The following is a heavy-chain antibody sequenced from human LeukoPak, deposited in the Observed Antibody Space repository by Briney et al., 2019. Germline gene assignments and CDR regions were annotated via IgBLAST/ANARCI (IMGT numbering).Heavy chain of an antibody. CDR2: ISYDGSNK. Sequence: PGGSLRLSCAASGFTFSSYGMHWVRQAPGKGLEWVAVISYDGSNKYYADSVKGRFTISRDNSKNTLYLQMNSPRAEDTAVYYCATALAAYGMDVWGQGTTVTVSS. CDR1: GFTFSSYG. D-gene: IGHD3-3*02. J-gene: IGHJ6*02. V-gene: IGHV3-30*03. CDR3: ATALAAYGMDV.